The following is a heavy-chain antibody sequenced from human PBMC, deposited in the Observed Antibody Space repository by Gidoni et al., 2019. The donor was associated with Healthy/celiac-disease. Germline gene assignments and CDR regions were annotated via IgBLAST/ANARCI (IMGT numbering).Heavy chain of an antibody. D-gene: IGHD2-2*01. CDR3: ARDFKVPDCSSTSCSPLDY. CDR2: ISSSSSYI. CDR1: GFTFSSYS. V-gene: IGHV3-21*01. J-gene: IGHJ4*02. Sequence: EVQLVESGGGLVKPGVSLSLSCAASGFTFSSYSMNWFRQAPGKGLEWVSSISSSSSYIYYADSVKGRFTISRDNAKNSLYLQMNSLRAEDTAVYYCARDFKVPDCSSTSCSPLDYWGQGTLVTVSS.